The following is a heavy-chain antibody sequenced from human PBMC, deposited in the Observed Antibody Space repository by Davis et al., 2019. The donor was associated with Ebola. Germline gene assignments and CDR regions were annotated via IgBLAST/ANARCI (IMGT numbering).Heavy chain of an antibody. D-gene: IGHD1-1*01. Sequence: GGSLRLSCAASGFTFSSYAMSWVRQAPGKGLEWVSAISGSGGSTYYADSVKGRFTISRDNSKNTLYLQMNSLRAEDTAVDYCAKGGNWKYYYYYGMDVWGQGTTVTVSS. J-gene: IGHJ6*02. CDR2: ISGSGGST. CDR1: GFTFSSYA. CDR3: AKGGNWKYYYYYGMDV. V-gene: IGHV3-23*01.